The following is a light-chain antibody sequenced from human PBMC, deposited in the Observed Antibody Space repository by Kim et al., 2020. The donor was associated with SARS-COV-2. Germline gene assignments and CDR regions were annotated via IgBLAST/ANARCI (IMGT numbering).Light chain of an antibody. CDR1: QNINNN. V-gene: IGKV3-15*01. CDR3: QQYNNWPRT. J-gene: IGKJ1*01. Sequence: EIVMTQSPATLSVSPGEGATLSCRASQNINNNLAWYQHKPGQAPSLLIYAASTRATGIPARFSGSGSGTEFTLTISSLQSEDFGVYYCQQYNNWPRTFGQGTKVEIK. CDR2: AAS.